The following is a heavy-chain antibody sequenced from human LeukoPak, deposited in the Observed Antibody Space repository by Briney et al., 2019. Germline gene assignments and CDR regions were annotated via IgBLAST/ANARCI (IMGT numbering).Heavy chain of an antibody. CDR1: GGSISSRSYN. D-gene: IGHD6-19*01. J-gene: IGHJ4*02. CDR2: IYYSGST. V-gene: IGHV4-39*07. CDR3: ARDSSGWYYFDY. Sequence: PSETLSLTCTVSGGSISSRSYNWGWIRRPPGKGLEWIGSIYYSGSTYYSPSLKSRVTISVDTSKNQFSLKLSSVTAADTAVYYCARDSSGWYYFDYWGQGTLVTVSS.